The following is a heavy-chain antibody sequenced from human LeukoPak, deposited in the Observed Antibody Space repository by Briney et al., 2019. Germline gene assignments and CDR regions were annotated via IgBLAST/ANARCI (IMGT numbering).Heavy chain of an antibody. J-gene: IGHJ5*02. CDR1: GYTFSTYF. Sequence: GASVKVSCKASGYTFSTYFIHWVRQAPGQGLEWMGGIIPIFGTANYAQKFQGRVTITADESTSTAYMELSSLRSEDTAVYYCARQQGVYAQWFDPWGQGTLVTVSS. D-gene: IGHD6-13*01. CDR2: IIPIFGTA. CDR3: ARQQGVYAQWFDP. V-gene: IGHV1-69*13.